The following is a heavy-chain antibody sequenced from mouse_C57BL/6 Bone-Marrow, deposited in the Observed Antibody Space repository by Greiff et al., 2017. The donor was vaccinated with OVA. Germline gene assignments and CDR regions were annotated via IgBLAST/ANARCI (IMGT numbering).Heavy chain of an antibody. CDR3: ARGYDYDVDY. CDR2: IYPGSGST. V-gene: IGHV1-55*01. D-gene: IGHD2-4*01. Sequence: VQLQQPGAELVKPGASVKMSCKASGYTFTSYWITWVKQRPGQGLEWIGDIYPGSGSTNYNEKFQGKATLTVDTSSSTAYLQLSSLTSEDSAVYYCARGYDYDVDYWGQGTTLTVSS. J-gene: IGHJ2*01. CDR1: GYTFTSYW.